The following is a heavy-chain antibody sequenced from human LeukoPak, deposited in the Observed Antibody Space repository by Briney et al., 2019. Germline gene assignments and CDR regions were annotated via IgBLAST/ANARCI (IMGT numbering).Heavy chain of an antibody. V-gene: IGHV1-46*01. J-gene: IGHJ6*04. CDR1: GYTFTNYY. Sequence: ASVKVSFKASGYTFTNYYMHWVRQAPGQGLEWMGIINPSGGGTSYAQKFQGRVTMTRDTSTSTVYMELSSLTSEDTAVYYCARVVAAAVRGVMEMDVWGKGTTVTVSS. D-gene: IGHD3-10*01. CDR3: ARVVAAAVRGVMEMDV. CDR2: INPSGGGT.